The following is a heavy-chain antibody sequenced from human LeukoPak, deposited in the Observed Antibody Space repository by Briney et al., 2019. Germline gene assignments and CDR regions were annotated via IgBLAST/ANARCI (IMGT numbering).Heavy chain of an antibody. D-gene: IGHD3-22*01. J-gene: IGHJ4*02. Sequence: PGASVKVSCKASGYTFTSYGISWVRQAPGQGLEWMGWISAYNGNTNYAQKLQGRVTMTTDTSTSTAYMELRSLRSDDTAVYYCARVRDYYDSSGYYCDYWGQGTLVTVSS. CDR1: GYTFTSYG. CDR3: ARVRDYYDSSGYYCDY. CDR2: ISAYNGNT. V-gene: IGHV1-18*01.